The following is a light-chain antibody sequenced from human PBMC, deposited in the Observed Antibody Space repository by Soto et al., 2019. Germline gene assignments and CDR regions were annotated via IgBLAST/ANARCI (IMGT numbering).Light chain of an antibody. J-gene: IGKJ5*01. Sequence: IVLTQSPGTLSLSPGERATLSCRASQSVSSSYLAWYQQKPGQAPRLLIYGASSRVIALPDTFRGTGSGTDFTRTISIREPEDFAVYYFQQYGTSPPAFGQGTRLYI. CDR1: QSVSSSY. CDR3: QQYGTSPPA. V-gene: IGKV3-20*01. CDR2: GAS.